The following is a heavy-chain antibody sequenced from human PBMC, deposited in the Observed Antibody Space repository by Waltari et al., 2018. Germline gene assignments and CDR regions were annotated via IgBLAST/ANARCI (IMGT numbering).Heavy chain of an antibody. D-gene: IGHD6-13*01. J-gene: IGHJ6*02. Sequence: QVQLVQSGAEVKKPGSSVKVSCKASGGTFSSYAISWVRQAPGQGLEWMGVIIPIFGTANYAQKFQGRVTITAYESTSTAYMELSSLRSEDTAVYYCARDSRIAAAGYYYGMDVWGQGTTVTVSS. CDR3: ARDSRIAAAGYYYGMDV. CDR2: IIPIFGTA. CDR1: GGTFSSYA. V-gene: IGHV1-69*01.